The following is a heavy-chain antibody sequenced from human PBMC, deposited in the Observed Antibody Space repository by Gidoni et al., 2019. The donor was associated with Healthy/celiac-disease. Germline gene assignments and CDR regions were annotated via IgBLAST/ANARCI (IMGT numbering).Heavy chain of an antibody. CDR3: ARRAAKDGAAGAVDY. Sequence: QLQLQESGPGLVKPSETLSLTCTVSGGSISSSSYYWGWIRQPPGKGLEWIGSIYYSGSTYYNPSLKSRVTISVDTSKNQFSLKLSSVTAADTAVYYCARRAAKDGAAGAVDYWGQGTLVTVSS. V-gene: IGHV4-39*01. CDR2: IYYSGST. CDR1: GGSISSSSYY. D-gene: IGHD2-15*01. J-gene: IGHJ4*02.